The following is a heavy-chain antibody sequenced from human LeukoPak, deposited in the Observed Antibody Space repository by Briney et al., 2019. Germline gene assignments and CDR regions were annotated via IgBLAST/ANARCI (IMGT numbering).Heavy chain of an antibody. CDR3: ASPYSGSYYAAFDI. V-gene: IGHV4-39*01. Sequence: PSETLSLTRTVSGGSISSSSYYWGWIRQPPGKGLEWIGSIYYSGSTYYNPSLKSRVTISVDTSKNQFSLKLSSVTAADTAVYYCASPYSGSYYAAFDIWGQGTMVTVSS. CDR2: IYYSGST. CDR1: GGSISSSSYY. D-gene: IGHD1-26*01. J-gene: IGHJ3*02.